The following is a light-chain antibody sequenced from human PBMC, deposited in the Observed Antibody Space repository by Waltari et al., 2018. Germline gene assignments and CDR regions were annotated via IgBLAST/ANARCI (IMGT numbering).Light chain of an antibody. J-gene: IGLJ3*02. Sequence: LVLTQSPSASASLGASVKLTCTLSSGHSSNIIDRLQQQPGKGPRYVMKVNSDGSHRKGDEIPDRFSGSSSGAERYLTISSLQSEDEADYYCETGGHGTWVFGGGTKLTVL. CDR1: SGHSSNI. CDR2: VNSDGSH. V-gene: IGLV4-69*01. CDR3: ETGGHGTWV.